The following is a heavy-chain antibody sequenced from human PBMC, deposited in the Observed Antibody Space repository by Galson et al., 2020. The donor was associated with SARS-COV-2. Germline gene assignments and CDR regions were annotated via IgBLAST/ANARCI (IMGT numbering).Heavy chain of an antibody. J-gene: IGHJ4*02. V-gene: IGHV3-23*01. D-gene: IGHD3-9*01. CDR2: ISARGDST. CDR1: GFTFSTYA. CDR3: AKDRAILTADY. Sequence: GGSLRLACAASGFTFSTYAMTWVRQAPGKGLQWVSSISARGDSTYYADSVKGRFTISRDKTKNTLYLQMNSLRAEDTAIYYCAKDRAILTADYWGLGTLVTGSS.